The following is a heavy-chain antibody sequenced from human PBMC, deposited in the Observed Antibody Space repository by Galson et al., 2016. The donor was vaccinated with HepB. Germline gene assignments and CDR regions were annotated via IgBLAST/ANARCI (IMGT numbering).Heavy chain of an antibody. V-gene: IGHV3-33*01. CDR1: TSTFSGSG. CDR2: IWFDGSKI. D-gene: IGHD3-10*01. CDR3: ARVSGGSYYYYAMDV. Sequence: SLRLSCAASTSTFSGSGMHWVRQAPGKGLEWVAIIWFDGSKIYYGDSVKGRFTISRDNSKKTLYLQMNSLRVEDTAVYYCARVSGGSYYYYAMDVWGQGTTVIDSS. J-gene: IGHJ6*02.